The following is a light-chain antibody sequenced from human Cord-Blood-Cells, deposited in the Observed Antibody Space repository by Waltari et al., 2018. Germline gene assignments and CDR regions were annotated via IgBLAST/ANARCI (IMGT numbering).Light chain of an antibody. CDR3: QQYGSSPPWT. CDR1: QSVSSSY. CDR2: GAS. V-gene: IGKV3-20*01. Sequence: EIVLTQSPGTLSLSPGERATLSCRASQSVSSSYLAWYQQKPGQAPRLLIYGASSRATGIPDRFSGSGSGTDFTLTMSRLEPEDFAVYYCQQYGSSPPWTFGQGTKVESK. J-gene: IGKJ1*01.